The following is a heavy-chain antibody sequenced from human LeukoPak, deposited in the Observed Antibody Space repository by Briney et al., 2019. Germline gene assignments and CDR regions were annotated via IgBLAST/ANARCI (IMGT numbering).Heavy chain of an antibody. Sequence: ASVKVSCKASGYTFTCYDINWVRQATGQGLEWMGWMNPNSGNTGYAQKFQGRVTMTRNTSISTAYMELSSLRSEDTAVYYCARGWGIAAAGQTDYWGQGTLVTVSS. J-gene: IGHJ4*02. CDR3: ARGWGIAAAGQTDY. D-gene: IGHD6-13*01. CDR2: MNPNSGNT. V-gene: IGHV1-8*01. CDR1: GYTFTCYD.